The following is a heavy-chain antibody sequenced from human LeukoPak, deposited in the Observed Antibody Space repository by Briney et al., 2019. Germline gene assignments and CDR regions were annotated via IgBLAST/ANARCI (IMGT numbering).Heavy chain of an antibody. Sequence: GASVKVSCKASGYTFTSYGISWVRQAPGQGLEWMGWISAYNGNTNYAQKLQGRVTMTTDTSTSTAYMELRSLRSDDTAVYYCASHCSGGSCYEEDLYMDVWGKGTTVTVSS. CDR1: GYTFTSYG. V-gene: IGHV1-18*01. J-gene: IGHJ6*03. D-gene: IGHD2-15*01. CDR3: ASHCSGGSCYEEDLYMDV. CDR2: ISAYNGNT.